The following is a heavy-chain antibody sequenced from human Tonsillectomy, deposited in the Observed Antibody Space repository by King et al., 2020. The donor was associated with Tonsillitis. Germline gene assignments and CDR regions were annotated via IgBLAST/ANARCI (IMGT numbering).Heavy chain of an antibody. CDR2: MSYSGTT. CDR3: ARLRFYDTLTGFYSGIDY. CDR1: GGSISGYY. J-gene: IGHJ4*02. Sequence: LQLQESGPGLVKPSETLSLTCTVSGGSISGYYWSWIRQPPGKGLEWIGDMSYSGTTNYNPSLKSRVTISLDTSKSQFSLKLSSVTAADTAVYYCARLRFYDTLTGFYSGIDYWGQGTLVTVSS. D-gene: IGHD3-9*01. V-gene: IGHV4-59*08.